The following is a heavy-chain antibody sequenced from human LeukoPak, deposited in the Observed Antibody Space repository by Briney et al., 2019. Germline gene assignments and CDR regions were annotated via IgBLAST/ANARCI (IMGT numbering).Heavy chain of an antibody. V-gene: IGHV1-18*01. CDR1: GYTFTSYG. J-gene: IGHJ4*02. Sequence: ASVKVSCKASGYTFTSYGISWVRQAPGQGLEWMGWISAYNGNTNYAQKLQGRVTMTTDTSTSTAYMELRSLRSDDTAVYYCARGRNDYYDSSGYSCYWGQGTLVTVSS. D-gene: IGHD3-22*01. CDR3: ARGRNDYYDSSGYSCY. CDR2: ISAYNGNT.